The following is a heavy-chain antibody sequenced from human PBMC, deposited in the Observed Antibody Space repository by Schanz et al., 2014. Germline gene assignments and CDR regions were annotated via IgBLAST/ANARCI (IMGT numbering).Heavy chain of an antibody. Sequence: QVQLQESGPGLVKPSGTLSLTCAVSGASISSSNWWSWVRQPPGKGLEWIGEIYHSGNTNYNASLKSRVTISLATSKNQFSLTLTSLTAADTAVYYCARDTTWRLDLWGRGTLVTVSS. D-gene: IGHD1-1*01. CDR1: GASISSSNW. V-gene: IGHV4-4*02. CDR2: IYHSGNT. CDR3: ARDTTWRLDL. J-gene: IGHJ2*01.